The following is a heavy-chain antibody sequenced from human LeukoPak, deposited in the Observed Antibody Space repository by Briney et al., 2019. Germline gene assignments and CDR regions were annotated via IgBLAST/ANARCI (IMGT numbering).Heavy chain of an antibody. CDR3: ARDNSVGDTAWWFDP. D-gene: IGHD1-26*01. V-gene: IGHV1-46*01. Sequence: RWASVKVSCKASGYTFTSYYMHWVRQAPGQGLEWMGIINPSGGSTSYAQKFQGRLSLTRDMSTSTDYMELSSLRSEDTAVYYCARDNSVGDTAWWFDPWGQGTLVTVSS. CDR1: GYTFTSYY. CDR2: INPSGGST. J-gene: IGHJ5*02.